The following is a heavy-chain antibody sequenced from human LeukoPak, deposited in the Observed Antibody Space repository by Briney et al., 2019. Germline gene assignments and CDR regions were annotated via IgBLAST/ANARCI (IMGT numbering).Heavy chain of an antibody. D-gene: IGHD5-24*01. Sequence: GASLKISFKGSGSRFTSYWIGWGRPMPGKGLEWMGIIYPGDSDTRYSPSFQGQVTISADKSISTAYLQWSSLKASDTAMYYCARHEMATIDYWGQGTLVTVSS. V-gene: IGHV5-51*01. CDR2: IYPGDSDT. CDR1: GSRFTSYW. CDR3: ARHEMATIDY. J-gene: IGHJ4*02.